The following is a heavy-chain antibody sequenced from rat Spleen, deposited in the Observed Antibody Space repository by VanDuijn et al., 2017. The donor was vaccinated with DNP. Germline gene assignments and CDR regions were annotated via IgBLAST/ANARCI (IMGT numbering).Heavy chain of an antibody. D-gene: IGHD1-1*01. CDR2: ISYDGSST. Sequence: EVQLVESGGGLVQPGRSLKLSCAASGFTFSDYNMAWVRQAPKKGLEWVATISYDGSSTYYRDSVKGRFTISRDNAKSTLYLQMDSLRSEDTATYYCASPLLQWYFDYWGQGVMVTVSS. J-gene: IGHJ2*01. V-gene: IGHV5-7*01. CDR3: ASPLLQWYFDY. CDR1: GFTFSDYN.